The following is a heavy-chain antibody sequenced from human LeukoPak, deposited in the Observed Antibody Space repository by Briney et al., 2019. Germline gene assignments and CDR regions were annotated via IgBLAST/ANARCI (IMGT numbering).Heavy chain of an antibody. CDR2: INPNSGGT. CDR3: ARSGRGQQRKFAPFDY. V-gene: IGHV1-2*04. Sequence: ASEKVSCKASGYTFTGYYMHWVRQAPGQGLEWMGWINPNSGGTNYAQKFQGWVTMTRDTSISTAYMELSRLRSDDTAVYYCARSGRGQQRKFAPFDYWGQGTLVTVSS. J-gene: IGHJ4*02. D-gene: IGHD6-13*01. CDR1: GYTFTGYY.